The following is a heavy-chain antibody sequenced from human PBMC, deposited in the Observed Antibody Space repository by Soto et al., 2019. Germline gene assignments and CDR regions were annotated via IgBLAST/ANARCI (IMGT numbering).Heavy chain of an antibody. J-gene: IGHJ5*02. Sequence: EVQLLESGGGLVQPGGSLRLSCAASGFTFSSYAMSWVRQAPGKGLEWVAAISGSGGSTYYADSVKGRFTISRDNSKIQLYLQMNSLRAEDTAVYYCAKDPSGGSAGNWFDPWGQGTLVTVSS. CDR2: ISGSGGST. CDR3: AKDPSGGSAGNWFDP. CDR1: GFTFSSYA. D-gene: IGHD3-10*01. V-gene: IGHV3-23*01.